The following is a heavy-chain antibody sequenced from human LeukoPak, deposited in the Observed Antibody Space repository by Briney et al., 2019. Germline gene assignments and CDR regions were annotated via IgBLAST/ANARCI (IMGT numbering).Heavy chain of an antibody. D-gene: IGHD5-18*01. CDR1: GFTFSTYA. CDR2: ISGSGGTT. V-gene: IGHV3-23*01. CDR3: ATRYSYGSYYFDY. J-gene: IGHJ4*02. Sequence: GGSLRLSCAASGFTFSTYAMSWVRQAPGKGLEWVSAISGSGGTTYYADSVKGRFTISRDNSKNTLYLQMNSLRVEDTAVYYCATRYSYGSYYFDYWGQGTLVTVSS.